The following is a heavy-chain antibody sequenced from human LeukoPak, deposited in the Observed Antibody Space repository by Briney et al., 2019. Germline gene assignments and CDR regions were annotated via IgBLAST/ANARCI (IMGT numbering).Heavy chain of an antibody. V-gene: IGHV4-59*12. Sequence: PSETLSLTCTVSGGSISSYYWSWIRQPPGKGLEWIGYIYYSGSTNYNPSLKSRVTISVDTSKNQFSLKLSSVTAADTAVYYCARGRGYSGYHERGCWFDPWGQGTLVTVSS. CDR1: GGSISSYY. J-gene: IGHJ5*02. D-gene: IGHD5-12*01. CDR3: ARGRGYSGYHERGCWFDP. CDR2: IYYSGST.